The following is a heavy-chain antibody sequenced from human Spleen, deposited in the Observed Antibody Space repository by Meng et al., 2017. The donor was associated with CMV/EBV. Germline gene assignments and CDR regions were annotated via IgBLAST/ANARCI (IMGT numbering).Heavy chain of an antibody. D-gene: IGHD5-12*01. CDR1: GFTVSSNY. CDR3: ARPKGGGYHAFDY. J-gene: IGHJ4*02. Sequence: GESLKISCAASGFTVSSNYMSWVRQAPGKGLEWVSVIYSGGSTYYADSVKGRFTVSRDNAKNSLYLQMNSLRVEDTAVYYCARPKGGGYHAFDYWGQGTLVTVSS. V-gene: IGHV3-53*01. CDR2: IYSGGST.